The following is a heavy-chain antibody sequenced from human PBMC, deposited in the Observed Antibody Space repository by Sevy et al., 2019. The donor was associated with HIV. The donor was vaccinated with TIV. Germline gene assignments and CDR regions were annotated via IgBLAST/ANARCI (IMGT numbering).Heavy chain of an antibody. CDR3: VKLYNDFWIDY. D-gene: IGHD3-3*01. V-gene: IGHV5-51*01. J-gene: IGHJ4*02. CDR2: IYPGDSDT. Sequence: GESLKISCKGSGYSFTSYWIGWVRQMPGKGLEWMGIIYPGDSDTRYSPSFQGQVSISADKSISTAYLQWSSLKASDTTMYYCVKLYNDFWIDYWGQGTLVTVSS. CDR1: GYSFTSYW.